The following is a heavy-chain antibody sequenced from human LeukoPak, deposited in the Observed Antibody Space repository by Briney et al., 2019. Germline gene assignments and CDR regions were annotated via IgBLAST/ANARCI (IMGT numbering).Heavy chain of an antibody. Sequence: SETLSLTCVVYGGSLRGYYWTWIRQHPGKRLEWTGEIKHSGSTNYNPSLKSRVTLPVATSKTQFSLKLSSMTAADTAVYYCASGGWYRGYWGQGTLVTVSS. J-gene: IGHJ4*02. CDR1: GGSLRGYY. D-gene: IGHD6-19*01. V-gene: IGHV4-34*01. CDR2: IKHSGST. CDR3: ASGGWYRGY.